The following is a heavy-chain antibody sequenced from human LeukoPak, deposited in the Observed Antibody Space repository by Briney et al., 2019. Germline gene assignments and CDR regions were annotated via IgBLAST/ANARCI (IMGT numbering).Heavy chain of an antibody. CDR2: IWYDGSNK. Sequence: HPGRSLRLSCAASGFTFSIYGMHWVRQAPGKGLEWVAVIWYDGSNKYYADSVKGRFTISRDNPKNTLYLQMNSLRVEDTAVYYCARDPAEYTAMDYYFDYWGQGTLVTVSS. CDR1: GFTFSIYG. V-gene: IGHV3-33*01. CDR3: ARDPAEYTAMDYYFDY. D-gene: IGHD5-18*01. J-gene: IGHJ4*02.